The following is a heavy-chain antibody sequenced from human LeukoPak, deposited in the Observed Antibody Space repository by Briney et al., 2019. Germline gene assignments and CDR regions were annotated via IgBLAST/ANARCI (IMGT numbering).Heavy chain of an antibody. CDR3: VMTAGPPTDH. CDR1: GFTFNDYY. J-gene: IGHJ4*01. Sequence: PGGSLRLSCTGSGFTFNDYYMSWVRQAPGKGLEWLSFISAGGYPIYYADSVRGRFTISRDTAKNSLYLQMNSLRVEDTAVYYCVMTAGPPTDHWVQGALVTVSS. V-gene: IGHV3-11*04. CDR2: ISAGGYPI.